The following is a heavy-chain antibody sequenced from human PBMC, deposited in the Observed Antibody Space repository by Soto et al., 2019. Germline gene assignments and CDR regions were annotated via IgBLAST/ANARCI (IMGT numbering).Heavy chain of an antibody. CDR3: AKASHPDFLSVYRYFDF. CDR2: INWNSATI. V-gene: IGHV3-9*01. D-gene: IGHD3-3*01. Sequence: MQLVESGGGFVQPGRSLTLSCAASGFPFDDHAMHWVRQGPGKGLEWVSGINWNSATIDYAASVKGRFTISRDNAKNSVSLQMNDLRDEDPALYFCAKASHPDFLSVYRYFDFWGQGALVIVSS. CDR1: GFPFDDHA. J-gene: IGHJ4*02.